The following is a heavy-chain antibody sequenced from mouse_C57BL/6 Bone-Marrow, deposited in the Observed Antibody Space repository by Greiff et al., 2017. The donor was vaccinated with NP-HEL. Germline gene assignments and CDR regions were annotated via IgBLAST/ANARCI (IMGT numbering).Heavy chain of an antibody. CDR2: INYDGSST. D-gene: IGHD2-4*01. CDR1: GFTFSDYY. J-gene: IGHJ4*01. V-gene: IGHV5-16*01. CDR3: ARGSDYDYLYYAMDY. Sequence: EVKLVESEGGLVQPGSSMKLSCTASGFTFSDYYMAWVRQVPEKGLEWVANINYDGSSTYYLDSLKSRFIISRDNAKNILYLQMSSLKSEDTATYYCARGSDYDYLYYAMDYWGQGTSVTVSS.